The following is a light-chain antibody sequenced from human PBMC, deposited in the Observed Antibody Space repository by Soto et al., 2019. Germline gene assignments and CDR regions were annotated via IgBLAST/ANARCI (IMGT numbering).Light chain of an antibody. CDR3: SSYAGSNNVV. J-gene: IGLJ2*01. Sequence: QSALTQPPSASGSPGQSVTISCTGTSSDVGGYNYVSWYQQYPGKAPKVMIYEVSKRPSGVPDRFSGSKSGNTASLTVSGLQAEDEADYYCSSYAGSNNVVFGGGTKLTVL. V-gene: IGLV2-8*01. CDR1: SSDVGGYNY. CDR2: EVS.